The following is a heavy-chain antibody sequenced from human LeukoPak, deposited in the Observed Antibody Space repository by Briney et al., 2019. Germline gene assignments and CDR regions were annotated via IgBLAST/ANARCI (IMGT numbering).Heavy chain of an antibody. J-gene: IGHJ3*02. CDR1: GGTFSTYV. Sequence: ASVKVSCKASGGTFSTYVISWVRQAPGQGLEWMGGIIPIFGTTNYAQKFQGRVTITADESTSTAYMELSSLRSEDTAVYYCARDIPLTPGYCSGGSCYLRFDIWGQGTMVTVSS. CDR3: ARDIPLTPGYCSGGSCYLRFDI. D-gene: IGHD2-15*01. V-gene: IGHV1-69*13. CDR2: IIPIFGTT.